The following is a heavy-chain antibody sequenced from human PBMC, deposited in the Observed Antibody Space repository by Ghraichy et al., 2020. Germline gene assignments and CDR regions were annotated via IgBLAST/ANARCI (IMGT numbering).Heavy chain of an antibody. Sequence: SCAASGFTFRRNWMSWVRQAPGKGLEWVAMIKEDGSEERYVGSVRGRFTISRDNAKNSLYLQMNSLRDEDTAVYYCARDRPYFDLDVWGQGTTVTVSS. CDR1: GFTFRRNW. CDR3: ARDRPYFDLDV. D-gene: IGHD2/OR15-2a*01. V-gene: IGHV3-7*01. CDR2: IKEDGSEE. J-gene: IGHJ6*02.